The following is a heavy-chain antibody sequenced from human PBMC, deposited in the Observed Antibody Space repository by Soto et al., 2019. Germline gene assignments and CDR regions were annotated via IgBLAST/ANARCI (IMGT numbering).Heavy chain of an antibody. J-gene: IGHJ3*01. CDR2: ISASGSRT. CDR3: GKDPNGDYVGGFEF. D-gene: IGHD4-17*01. V-gene: IGHV3-23*01. CDR1: GFTFNNYA. Sequence: GGSLRLSCAASGFTFNNYAMSWVRQAPGKGLEWVSGISASGSRTFYADSVKGRFTVSRDFSKNALSLKMDSLRAEDTAVYFCGKDPNGDYVGGFEFWGPGTMVTVSS.